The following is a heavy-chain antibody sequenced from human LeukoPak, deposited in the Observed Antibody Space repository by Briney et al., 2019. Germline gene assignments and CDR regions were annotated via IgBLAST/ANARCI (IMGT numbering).Heavy chain of an antibody. CDR2: IDPNSGGI. CDR1: GYTFTGYY. D-gene: IGHD2-2*01. Sequence: GASVKVSCKASGYTFTGYYMHWVRQAPGQGLEWMGWIDPNSGGINYAQKFQGRIIMTRDTSITTVYMDLSSLRSDDTAVYYCARDLEYCGRTSCFRYYYGMDVWGQGTTVTVSS. CDR3: ARDLEYCGRTSCFRYYYGMDV. V-gene: IGHV1-2*02. J-gene: IGHJ6*02.